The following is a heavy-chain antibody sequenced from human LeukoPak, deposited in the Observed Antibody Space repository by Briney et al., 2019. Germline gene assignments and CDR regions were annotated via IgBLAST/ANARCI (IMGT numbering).Heavy chain of an antibody. V-gene: IGHV3-33*01. CDR1: GFTFSSYG. CDR3: ARERRVVVVPAAIVAYFDY. Sequence: GRSLRLSCAASGFTFSSYGTRWVRQAPGKGLEWVAVIWYDGSNKYYADSVKGRFTISRDNSKNTLYLQMNSLRAEDTAVYYCARERRVVVVPAAIVAYFDYWGQGTLVTVSS. J-gene: IGHJ4*02. D-gene: IGHD2-2*02. CDR2: IWYDGSNK.